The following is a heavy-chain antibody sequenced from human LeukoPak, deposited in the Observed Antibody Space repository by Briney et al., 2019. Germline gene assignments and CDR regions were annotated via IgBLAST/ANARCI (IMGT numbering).Heavy chain of an antibody. CDR3: VREDTPATANY. V-gene: IGHV3-23*01. CDR1: GFIFSNYA. Sequence: GALRLSCAGSGFIFSNYAMSWVRQTPGKGLEWVSAISGGGDITYYADSVKGRFTISRDNSKDTLFLQMHSLRPGDTAVYYCVREDTPATANYWGQGTLVTISS. CDR2: ISGGGDIT. D-gene: IGHD2-21*02. J-gene: IGHJ4*02.